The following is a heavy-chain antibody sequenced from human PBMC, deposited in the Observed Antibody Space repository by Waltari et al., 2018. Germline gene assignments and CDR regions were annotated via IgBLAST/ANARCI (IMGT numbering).Heavy chain of an antibody. J-gene: IGHJ4*02. V-gene: IGHV3-74*01. D-gene: IGHD5-12*01. CDR2: INVDGGYI. Sequence: EVHLAESGGGVVQPGGSLRRSCTGSGFGFGACWMQGVRQAPGKGLEWVSRINVDGGYISYGDSVKGRFTISRDNAKNTVFLQLNSLRADDTAVYFCARKAGSGYPYGPFYYDNWGQGTLVTVSS. CDR3: ARKAGSGYPYGPFYYDN. CDR1: GFGFGACW.